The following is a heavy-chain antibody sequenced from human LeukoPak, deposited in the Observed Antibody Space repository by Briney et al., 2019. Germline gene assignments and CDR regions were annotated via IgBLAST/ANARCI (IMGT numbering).Heavy chain of an antibody. Sequence: PGRSLRLSCVASGFTFSSHTMHWVRQAPGKGLEWVAAISYDGSKKYYADSVKGRFTISRDNSKNTLDLQMDSLKTEDTAIYYCARGFVSRGYFDYWGQGALVTVSS. CDR2: ISYDGSKK. CDR3: ARGFVSRGYFDY. CDR1: GFTFSSHT. V-gene: IGHV3-30*04. D-gene: IGHD3-10*01. J-gene: IGHJ4*02.